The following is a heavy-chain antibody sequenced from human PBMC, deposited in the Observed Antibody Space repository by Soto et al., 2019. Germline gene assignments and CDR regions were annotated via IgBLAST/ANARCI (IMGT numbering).Heavy chain of an antibody. CDR2: ISSTSVAI. D-gene: IGHD2-2*01. Sequence: PWGSLRLSCAASGFTFSPYSMNWVRQAPGKGLEWVSYISSTSVAIYYADSVKGRFTISRDNAKNSLYLQMNSLRAEDTAVYYCARDIIVVPTGPDAFDLWGQGTIVTVSS. CDR1: GFTFSPYS. V-gene: IGHV3-48*01. J-gene: IGHJ3*01. CDR3: ARDIIVVPTGPDAFDL.